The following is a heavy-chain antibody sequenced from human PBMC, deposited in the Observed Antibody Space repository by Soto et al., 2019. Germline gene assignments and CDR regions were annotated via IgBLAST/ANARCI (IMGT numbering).Heavy chain of an antibody. CDR3: ARGWQRVTGTFEY. Sequence: QVQLQESVPGLVKPSQTLSLTCTVAGVSTSSVGYYLHWIRQHPGKGLELIGYMYYSGTTFYSPCLKSRVNISIDTSKNQFSLRLTSVTAADTAVYFCARGWQRVTGTFEYWGQGTLVTVSS. CDR1: GVSTSSVGYY. D-gene: IGHD1-1*01. CDR2: MYYSGTT. V-gene: IGHV4-31*03. J-gene: IGHJ4*02.